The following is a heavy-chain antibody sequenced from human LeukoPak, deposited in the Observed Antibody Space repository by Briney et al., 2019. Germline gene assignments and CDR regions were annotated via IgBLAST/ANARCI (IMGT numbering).Heavy chain of an antibody. CDR3: ARDDAPGGGFLDY. CDR1: GFTFSTYE. CDR2: INGGSGNT. V-gene: IGHV3-23*01. J-gene: IGHJ4*02. Sequence: GGSLRLSCAASGFTFSTYEVSWVRQAPGKGLEWISRINGGSGNTYYADSVKGRFTISRDNSNNRLNLQMNSLRADDTAIYYCARDDAPGGGFLDYWGQGTLVTVSS. D-gene: IGHD1-26*01.